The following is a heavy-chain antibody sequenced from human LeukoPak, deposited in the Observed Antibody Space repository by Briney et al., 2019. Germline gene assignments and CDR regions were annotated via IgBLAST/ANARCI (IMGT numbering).Heavy chain of an antibody. J-gene: IGHJ5*02. D-gene: IGHD2-15*01. CDR3: AGGQTGYCSGGSCYDWFDP. V-gene: IGHV4-59*08. CDR1: GGSISSYY. CDR2: IYYSGST. Sequence: SETLSLTCTVSGGSISSYYWSWLRQPPGKGLEWIGYIYYSGSTNYNPSLKSRVTISVDTSKNQFSLKLSSVTAADTAVYYCAGGQTGYCSGGSCYDWFDPWGQGTLITVSS.